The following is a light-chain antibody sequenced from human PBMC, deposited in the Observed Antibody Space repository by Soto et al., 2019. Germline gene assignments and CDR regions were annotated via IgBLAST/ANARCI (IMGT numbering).Light chain of an antibody. Sequence: DIQLTQSPSFLSSSVGERVTITCRASQGISSYLAWYQQRPGKAPRLLIYAASALQSGVPARFSGSGSGTEFTLTISSLQPEDFATYYCQQRNSYPLTFGQGTKLEIK. J-gene: IGKJ2*01. CDR1: QGISSY. CDR3: QQRNSYPLT. V-gene: IGKV1-9*01. CDR2: AAS.